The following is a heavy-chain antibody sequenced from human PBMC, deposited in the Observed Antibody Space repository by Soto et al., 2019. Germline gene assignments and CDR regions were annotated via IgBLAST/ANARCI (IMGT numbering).Heavy chain of an antibody. CDR2: INPNSGGT. V-gene: IGHV1-2*02. J-gene: IGHJ6*02. CDR3: ASDLACSGGSFSSGPPSTYYYYGMDV. CDR1: GYTFTGYY. D-gene: IGHD2-15*01. Sequence: ASVKVSCKASGYTFTGYYMHWVRQAPGQGLEWMGWINPNSGGTNYAQKFQGRVTMTRDTSISTAYMELSRLISDDTAAYYCASDLACSGGSFSSGPPSTYYYYGMDVWGQGTTVPVSS.